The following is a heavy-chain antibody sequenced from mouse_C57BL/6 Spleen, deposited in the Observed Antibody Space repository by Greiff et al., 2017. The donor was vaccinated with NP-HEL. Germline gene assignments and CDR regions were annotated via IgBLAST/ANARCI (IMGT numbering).Heavy chain of an antibody. J-gene: IGHJ3*01. Sequence: QVQLKQSGAELARPGASVKLSCKASGYTFTSYGISWVKQRTGQGLEWIGEIYPRSGNTYYNEKFKGKATLTADKSSSTAYMELRSLTSEDSAVYFCARSGLDSSGYWFAYWGQGTLVTVSA. V-gene: IGHV1-81*01. CDR1: GYTFTSYG. D-gene: IGHD3-2*02. CDR3: ARSGLDSSGYWFAY. CDR2: IYPRSGNT.